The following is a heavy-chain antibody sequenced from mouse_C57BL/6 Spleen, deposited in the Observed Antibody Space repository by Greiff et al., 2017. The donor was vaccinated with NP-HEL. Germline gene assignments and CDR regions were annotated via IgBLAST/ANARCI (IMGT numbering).Heavy chain of an antibody. V-gene: IGHV1-81*01. J-gene: IGHJ3*01. CDR1: GYTFTSYG. Sequence: QVQLQQSGAELARPGASVKLSCKASGYTFTSYGISWVKQRTGQGLEWIGEIYPRSGNTYYNEKFKGEATLTADKSSSTAYMELRSLTSEDSAVYFCARSEDGYPWFAYWGQGTLVTVSA. D-gene: IGHD2-3*01. CDR2: IYPRSGNT. CDR3: ARSEDGYPWFAY.